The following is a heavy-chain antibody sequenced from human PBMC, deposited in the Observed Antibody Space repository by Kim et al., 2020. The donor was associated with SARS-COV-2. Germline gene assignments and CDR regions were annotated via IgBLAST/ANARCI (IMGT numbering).Heavy chain of an antibody. CDR2: IDYSGST. CDR1: GGSISSSSYY. CDR3: AAEALVVYGIFP. J-gene: IGHJ5*02. D-gene: IGHD2-8*01. Sequence: SETLSLTCTVSGGSISSSSYYWGWIRQPPGKGLEWIGSIDYSGSTYFNPSLKSRVTISVDTSKKQFSLKLSSVTAADTAVYYCAAEALVVYGIFPWGQGTLVTVSS. V-gene: IGHV4-39*01.